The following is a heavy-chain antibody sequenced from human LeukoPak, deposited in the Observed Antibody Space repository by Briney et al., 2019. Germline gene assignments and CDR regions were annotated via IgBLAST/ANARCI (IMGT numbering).Heavy chain of an antibody. D-gene: IGHD2-8*02. V-gene: IGHV3-7*01. CDR2: INKDGTEK. CDR1: EFTSSAFW. CDR3: AIFAGAVPGNLLL. J-gene: IGHJ6*04. Sequence: PGGSLRLSCAASEFTSSAFWMTWVRRPPGKGLEWVANINKDGTEKEHVDSVKGRFSIFRDNAKNSVFLQMNSLRAEDTAVYYCAIFAGAVPGNLLLWGKGTTVIVSA.